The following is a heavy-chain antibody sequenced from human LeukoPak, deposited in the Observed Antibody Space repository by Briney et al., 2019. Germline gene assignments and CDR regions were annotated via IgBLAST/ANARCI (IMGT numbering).Heavy chain of an antibody. D-gene: IGHD3-22*01. V-gene: IGHV4-39*07. Sequence: PSETLSLTCTVSGGSISSSSYYWGWIRQPPGKGLEWIGEVYHSGSTNYNPSLKSRVTISVDKSKNQFSLKLSSVTAADTAVYYCARGGNYYDSSKWGQGTLVTVSS. CDR1: GGSISSSSYY. J-gene: IGHJ4*02. CDR3: ARGGNYYDSSK. CDR2: VYHSGST.